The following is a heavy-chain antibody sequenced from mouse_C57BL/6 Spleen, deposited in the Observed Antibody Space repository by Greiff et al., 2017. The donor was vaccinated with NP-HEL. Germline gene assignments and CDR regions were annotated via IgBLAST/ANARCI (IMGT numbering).Heavy chain of an antibody. CDR3: TRTITTVAYWYFDV. V-gene: IGHV1-5*01. J-gene: IGHJ1*03. Sequence: VHVKQSGTVLARPGASVKMSCKTSGYTFTSYWMHWVKQRPGQGLEWIGAIYPGNSDTSYNQKFKGKAKLTAVTSASTAYMELSSLTNEDSAVYYCTRTITTVAYWYFDVWGTGTTVTVSS. D-gene: IGHD1-1*01. CDR2: IYPGNSDT. CDR1: GYTFTSYW.